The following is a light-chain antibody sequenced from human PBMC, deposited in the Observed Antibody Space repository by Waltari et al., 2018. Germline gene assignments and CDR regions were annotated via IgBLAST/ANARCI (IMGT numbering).Light chain of an antibody. CDR2: GNY. V-gene: IGLV1-40*01. Sequence: QSVLTQPPSLSGAPGQRVTISCTGSSSNLGSGYDVHWYQQLPGTAPKHLIWGNYTRPSGGPHRFSGSRSGTSASLAIAGLQAEEDAEYYCQSYDNSLGGAWVFGGGTKLTVL. J-gene: IGLJ3*02. CDR3: QSYDNSLGGAWV. CDR1: SSNLGSGYD.